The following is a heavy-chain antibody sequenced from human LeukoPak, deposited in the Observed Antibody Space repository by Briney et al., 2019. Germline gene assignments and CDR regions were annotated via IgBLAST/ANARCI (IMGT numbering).Heavy chain of an antibody. CDR2: INPNSGGT. CDR3: ARYPIFGVVVVKGMDV. D-gene: IGHD3-3*01. V-gene: IGHV1-2*02. CDR1: GYTFTCYY. J-gene: IGHJ6*02. Sequence: ASVKVSCKASGYTFTCYYMHWVRQAPGQGLEWMGWINPNSGGTNYAQKFQGRVTMTRDTSISTAYMELSRLRSDDTAVYYCARYPIFGVVVVKGMDVWGQGTTVTVSS.